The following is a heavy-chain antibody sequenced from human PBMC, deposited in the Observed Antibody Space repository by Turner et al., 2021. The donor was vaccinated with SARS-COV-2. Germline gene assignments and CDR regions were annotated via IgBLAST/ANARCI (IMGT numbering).Heavy chain of an antibody. CDR2: ISVSGGST. V-gene: IGHV3-23*01. CDR3: AKAQLGYYLGVDY. CDR1: VFTFSSYV. J-gene: IGHJ4*02. Sequence: EVQLLESGGGLVQPGGSLRLSCAASVFTFSSYVMSWVRQAPGKGLEWVSSISVSGGSTYYADSVKGRFTISRDNSKNTLYLQMNSLRAEDTAVYYCAKAQLGYYLGVDYWGQGTLVTVSS. D-gene: IGHD3-3*01.